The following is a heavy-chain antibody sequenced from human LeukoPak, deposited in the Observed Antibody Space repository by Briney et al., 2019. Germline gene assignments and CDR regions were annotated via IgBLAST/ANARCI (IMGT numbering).Heavy chain of an antibody. CDR3: ARTRGYLDL. CDR1: GGSISSYY. J-gene: IGHJ2*01. D-gene: IGHD2-2*01. V-gene: IGHV4-59*12. Sequence: SETLSLTCTVSGGSISSYYWSWIRQPPGKGLEWIGYIYYSGSTNYNPSLKSRVTISVDTSKNQFSLKLSSVTPEDTAVYYCARTRGYLDLWGRGTLVTVSS. CDR2: IYYSGST.